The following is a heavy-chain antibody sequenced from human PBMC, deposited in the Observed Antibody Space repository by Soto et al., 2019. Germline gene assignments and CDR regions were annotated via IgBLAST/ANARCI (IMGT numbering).Heavy chain of an antibody. D-gene: IGHD4-17*01. Sequence: PSETLSLTCTVSGGSISSYYWSWIRQPPGKGLEWIGYIYYSGSTNYNPSLKSRVTISVDTSKNQFSLKLSSVTAADTAVYYCASRSVINDYGDKGGYYFDYWGQGTLVTVSS. CDR1: GGSISSYY. J-gene: IGHJ4*02. CDR3: ASRSVINDYGDKGGYYFDY. V-gene: IGHV4-59*08. CDR2: IYYSGST.